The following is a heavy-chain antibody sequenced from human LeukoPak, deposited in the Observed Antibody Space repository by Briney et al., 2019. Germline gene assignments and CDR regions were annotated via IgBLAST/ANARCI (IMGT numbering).Heavy chain of an antibody. D-gene: IGHD3-16*01. CDR3: ARDRGSYSYFDY. J-gene: IGHJ4*02. CDR2: ISSSSSYI. V-gene: IGHV3-21*01. Sequence: PGGSLRLSCAASGFTFSSYSMNWVRQAPGKGLEWVSSISSSSSYIYYADSVKGRFTISRDNAKNSLYLQMNSLRAEDTAVYYCARDRGSYSYFDYWGQGTLVTVSS. CDR1: GFTFSSYS.